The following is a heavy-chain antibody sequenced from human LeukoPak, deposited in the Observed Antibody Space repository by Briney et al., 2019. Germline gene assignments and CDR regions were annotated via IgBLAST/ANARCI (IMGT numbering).Heavy chain of an antibody. Sequence: SGGSLRLSCAASGFTFSSYAMSWVRQAPGKGLEWVSAISGGGGSTYYADSVKGRFTISRDNSKNTLYLQMNSLRAEDTAVYYCANGGIAAAMYYFDYWGQGTLVTVSS. CDR3: ANGGIAAAMYYFDY. D-gene: IGHD6-13*01. J-gene: IGHJ4*02. V-gene: IGHV3-23*01. CDR1: GFTFSSYA. CDR2: ISGGGGST.